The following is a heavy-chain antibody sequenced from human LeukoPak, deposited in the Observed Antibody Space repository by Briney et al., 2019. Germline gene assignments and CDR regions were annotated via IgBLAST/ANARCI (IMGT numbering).Heavy chain of an antibody. CDR2: IRSKAYGGTT. D-gene: IGHD3-10*01. J-gene: IGHJ6*03. V-gene: IGHV3-49*04. Sequence: GGSLRLSCAASGFTVSSNYMSWVRQAPGKGLEWVGFIRSKAYGGTTEYAASVKGRFTISRDDSKSIAYLQMNSLKTEDTAVYYCTRGITMVRGVRNLYYYYMDVWGKGTTVTISS. CDR3: TRGITMVRGVRNLYYYYMDV. CDR1: GFTVSSNY.